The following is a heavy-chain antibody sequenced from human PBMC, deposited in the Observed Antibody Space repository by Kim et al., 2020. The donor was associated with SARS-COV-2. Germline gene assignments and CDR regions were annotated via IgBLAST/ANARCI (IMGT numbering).Heavy chain of an antibody. CDR1: GGSVRDDDYA. J-gene: IGHJ4*02. Sequence: SETLSLTCSVSGGSVRDDDYAWGWVRQFPGKGLEWIGVAHHSRTFSFSPSLKARLTIPLDTSKNQFSLKLRSVTAADTAIYFCVRDPENDSSAYLDYWGRGILVTVSS. CDR3: VRDPENDSSAYLDY. CDR2: AHHSRTF. V-gene: IGHV4-39*07. D-gene: IGHD4-4*01.